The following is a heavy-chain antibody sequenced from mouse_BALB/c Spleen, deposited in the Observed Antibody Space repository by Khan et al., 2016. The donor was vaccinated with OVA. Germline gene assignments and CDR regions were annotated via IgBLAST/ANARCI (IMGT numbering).Heavy chain of an antibody. V-gene: IGHV5-6*01. J-gene: IGHJ3*01. CDR1: GFTFSTYG. CDR3: ARLAYYYDSEGFAY. D-gene: IGHD1-1*01. CDR2: VSTGGHYT. Sequence: EVELVESGGDVVKPGGSLQLSCAASGFTFSTYGMSWVRQTPDKRLEWVATVSTGGHYTYYPDTVKGRFTISRDNAKNTLYLQMSSLKSDDTAMFYCARLAYYYDSEGFAYWGQGTLVTVSA.